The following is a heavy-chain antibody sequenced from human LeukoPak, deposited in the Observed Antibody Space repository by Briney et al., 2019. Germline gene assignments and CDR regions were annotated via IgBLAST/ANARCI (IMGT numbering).Heavy chain of an antibody. CDR2: ICGSGGST. J-gene: IGHJ4*02. Sequence: GGSLRLYCAASGFTFSSYAMSWVRQAPGKGLEWVSAICGSGGSTYYADSVKGPFTISRDNSKNTLYLQMNSLRAEDTAVYYCTTRSGSYPRQTPYDCDYWGQGTLVTVSS. V-gene: IGHV3-23*01. CDR3: TTRSGSYPRQTPYDCDY. D-gene: IGHD1-26*01. CDR1: GFTFSSYA.